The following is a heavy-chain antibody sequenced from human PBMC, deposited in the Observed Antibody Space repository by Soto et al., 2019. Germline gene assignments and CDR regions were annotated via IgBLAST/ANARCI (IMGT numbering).Heavy chain of an antibody. Sequence: PLSVTCPLSCGSISRGTCACTCIRQPPGKGLEFIGSIYYTGGIYYSPSLKSRVTISLDRSKNQFSLNLSSVAAADTAMYYCARATLFRKRYYAATDYYFFDYWGQRTLVTVSS. V-gene: IGHV4-30-2*01. CDR1: CGSISRGTCA. CDR3: ARATLFRKRYYAATDYYFFDY. D-gene: IGHD2-15*01. J-gene: IGHJ4*02. CDR2: IYYTGGI.